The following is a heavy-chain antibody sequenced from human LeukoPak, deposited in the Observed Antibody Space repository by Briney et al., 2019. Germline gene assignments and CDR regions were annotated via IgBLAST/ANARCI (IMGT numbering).Heavy chain of an antibody. V-gene: IGHV3-48*04. CDR2: ISSSGSTI. D-gene: IGHD3-22*01. J-gene: IGHJ4*02. Sequence: GGSLRLSCTVSGFTVSSNSMNWVRQAPGKGLEWVSYISSSGSTIYYADSVKGRFTISRDNAKNSLYLQMNSLRAEDTAVYYCARMGGAMIVVVIKAFDYWGQGTLVTVSS. CDR3: ARMGGAMIVVVIKAFDY. CDR1: GFTVSSNS.